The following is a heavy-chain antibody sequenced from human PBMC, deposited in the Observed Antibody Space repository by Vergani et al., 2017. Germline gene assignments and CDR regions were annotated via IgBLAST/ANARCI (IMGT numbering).Heavy chain of an antibody. Sequence: EVQLVASGGGLVQPGGSLRRSCAASGFTFSDHYMDWVRQAPGKGLEWVGRTRNKANSYTPEYAASGKGRFTISRDDSKNSLYLQMNSLKIEDTAVYYCARLGYCSSTTCRQAFDIWGQGTMVTVS. V-gene: IGHV3-72*01. CDR2: TRNKANSYTP. CDR3: ARLGYCSSTTCRQAFDI. D-gene: IGHD2-2*01. CDR1: GFTFSDHY. J-gene: IGHJ3*02.